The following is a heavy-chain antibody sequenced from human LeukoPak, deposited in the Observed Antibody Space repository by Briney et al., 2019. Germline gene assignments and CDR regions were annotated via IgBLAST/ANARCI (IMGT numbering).Heavy chain of an antibody. CDR3: AKGNGYSYGNYFDY. V-gene: IGHV3-23*01. J-gene: IGHJ4*02. CDR1: GFTFSSYA. CDR2: ISGSGGSK. Sequence: PGGSLRLSCAASGFTFSSYAMSWVRQAPGKGLEWVSAISGSGGSKYYADSVKGRFTISRDNSKNTLYLQMNSLRVEDTAVYYCAKGNGYSYGNYFDYRGQGTLVTVSS. D-gene: IGHD5-18*01.